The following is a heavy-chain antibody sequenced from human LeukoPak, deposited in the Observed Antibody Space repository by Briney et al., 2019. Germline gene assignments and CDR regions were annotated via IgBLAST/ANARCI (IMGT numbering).Heavy chain of an antibody. CDR3: AREVEQQLVFNWFDP. J-gene: IGHJ5*02. V-gene: IGHV1-18*01. CDR1: GYTFTSYG. Sequence: ASVKVSCKASGYTFTSYGISWVRQAPGQGLEWMGWISAYNGNTNYAQKLQGRVTMTTDTSTSTAYMELRSLRSDDTAVYYCAREVEQQLVFNWFDPWGQGTLVAVSS. D-gene: IGHD6-13*01. CDR2: ISAYNGNT.